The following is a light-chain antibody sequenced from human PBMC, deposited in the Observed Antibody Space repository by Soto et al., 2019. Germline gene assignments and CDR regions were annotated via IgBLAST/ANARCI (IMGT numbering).Light chain of an antibody. CDR2: DVN. V-gene: IGLV2-14*01. J-gene: IGLJ1*01. CDR1: SSDVGGYNL. CDR3: SSYKSSSNLPYV. Sequence: QSALTQPASVSGSPGQSITISCTGTSSDVGGYNLVSWYQQYPDKAPKLMIFDVNTRPSGVSNRFSGSKSGNTASLTISGLQAEDEADYYCSSYKSSSNLPYVFGTGTKLTVL.